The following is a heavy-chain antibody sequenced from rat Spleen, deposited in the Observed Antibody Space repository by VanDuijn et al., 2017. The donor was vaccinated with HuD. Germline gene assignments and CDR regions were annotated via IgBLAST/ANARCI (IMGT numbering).Heavy chain of an antibody. Sequence: EVQLVESGGGLVQPGRSLKLSCAASGFTFSDYNMAWVRQAPTKGLEWVASISSGCGSNTYYRDSVKGRFSISRDDAKSTLFLQLDSVRSEDTATYYCVRKPPVTIAAHYWYFDLWGPGIMVTVSS. V-gene: IGHV5S23*01. CDR3: VRKPPVTIAAHYWYFDL. CDR1: GFTFSDYN. D-gene: IGHD1-2*01. CDR2: ISSGCGSNT. J-gene: IGHJ1*01.